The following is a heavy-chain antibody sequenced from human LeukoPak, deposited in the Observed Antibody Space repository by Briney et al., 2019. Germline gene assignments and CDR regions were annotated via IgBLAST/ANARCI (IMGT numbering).Heavy chain of an antibody. V-gene: IGHV4-34*01. CDR1: GGSLSGYF. J-gene: IGHJ4*02. CDR3: ARGIDQAAGTDY. Sequence: SETLSLTCAVYGGSLSGYFWSWIRQPPGKGLEWIGEINHSGNTNYNPSLKSRVTISVDTSKNQFSLKLSSVTAADTAVYYCARGIDQAAGTDYWGQGTLVTVSS. D-gene: IGHD6-13*01. CDR2: INHSGNT.